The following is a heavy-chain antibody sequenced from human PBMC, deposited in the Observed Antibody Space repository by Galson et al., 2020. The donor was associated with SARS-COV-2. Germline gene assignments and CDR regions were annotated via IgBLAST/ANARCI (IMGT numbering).Heavy chain of an antibody. CDR2: KYETGST. CDR1: GGSISSGGYY. CDR3: GSLYGGNPPYYFDF. J-gene: IGHJ4*02. V-gene: IGHV4-39*01. Sequence: ETSETLSLTCSVSGGSISSGGYYWGRNRQPPGKEREGNGTKYETGSTNGNPTRQSGVTIAADKSKNQLFLKVTSVTAADTAEYYWGSLYGGNPPYYFDFWGQGTLVTVS. D-gene: IGHD4-17*01.